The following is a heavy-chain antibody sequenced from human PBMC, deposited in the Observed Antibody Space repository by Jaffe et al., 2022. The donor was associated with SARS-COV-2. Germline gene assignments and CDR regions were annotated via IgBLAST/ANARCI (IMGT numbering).Heavy chain of an antibody. CDR2: ISSSSSYI. CDR3: ARYDSSGSGFDY. V-gene: IGHV3-21*01. Sequence: EVQLVESGGGLVKPGGSLRLSCAASGFTFSSYSMNWVRQAPGKGLEWVSSISSSSSYIYYADSVKGRFTISRDNAKNSLYLQMNSLRAEDTAVYYCARYDSSGSGFDYWGQGTLVTVSS. J-gene: IGHJ4*02. D-gene: IGHD3-22*01. CDR1: GFTFSSYS.